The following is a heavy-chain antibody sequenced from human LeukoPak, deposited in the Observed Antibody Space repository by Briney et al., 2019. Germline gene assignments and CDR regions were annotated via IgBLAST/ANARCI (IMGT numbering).Heavy chain of an antibody. V-gene: IGHV4-39*01. D-gene: IGHD5-24*01. CDR3: ARQDDYNFDY. Sequence: SETLSLTCTVSGGSISSSSYYWVWIRQPPGKGLEWIGSIYYSGSTYYNPSLKSRVTISVDTSKKQLSLKLSSVTAADTAVYYCARQDDYNFDYWGQGTLVTVSS. CDR1: GGSISSSSYY. J-gene: IGHJ4*02. CDR2: IYYSGST.